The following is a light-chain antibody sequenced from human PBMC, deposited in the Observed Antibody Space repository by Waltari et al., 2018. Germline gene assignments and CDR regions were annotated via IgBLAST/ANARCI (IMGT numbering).Light chain of an antibody. J-gene: IGKJ2*01. CDR1: QSITNY. CDR2: AAF. CDR3: QQSYGTPYT. V-gene: IGKV1-39*01. Sequence: IQMTQSPSSLSASVGDRVSIPCRASQSITNYLNWYQQKPGKAPKPLIYAAFSLQSGVPSRFSGSGSGTYFTLSISSLQPEDSATYYCQQSYGTPYTFGQGTKLEIK.